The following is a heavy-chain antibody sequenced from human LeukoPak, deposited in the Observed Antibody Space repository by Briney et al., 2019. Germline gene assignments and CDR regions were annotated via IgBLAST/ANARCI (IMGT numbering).Heavy chain of an antibody. CDR1: GASISSPSHY. V-gene: IGHV4-39*07. D-gene: IGHD1-14*01. J-gene: IGHJ5*02. Sequence: KASETLSLTCSISGASISSPSHYWAWIRRPPGKGLEWIASISNSGSTFYSPSLSSRATTSLDTSKNRFSLNLKSLTAADTAVYYCARDQNFSRRSGWFDPWGQGTLVTVSS. CDR2: ISNSGST. CDR3: ARDQNFSRRSGWFDP.